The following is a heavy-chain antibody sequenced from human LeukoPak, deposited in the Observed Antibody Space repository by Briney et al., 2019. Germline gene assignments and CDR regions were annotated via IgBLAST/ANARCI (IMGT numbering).Heavy chain of an antibody. Sequence: GGSLRLSCAASGFTFSTYWMTWVRQAPGKGLEWVANIRQDGSEKYYVDSVEGRFTISRDNAKKSLFLQMNSLRAEDTAVYYCARDVRGDGFNIWGQGTMVTVSS. CDR3: ARDVRGDGFNI. D-gene: IGHD3-10*02. J-gene: IGHJ3*02. CDR2: IRQDGSEK. CDR1: GFTFSTYW. V-gene: IGHV3-7*04.